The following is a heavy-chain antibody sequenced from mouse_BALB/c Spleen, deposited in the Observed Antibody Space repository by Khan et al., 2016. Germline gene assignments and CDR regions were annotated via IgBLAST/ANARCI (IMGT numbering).Heavy chain of an antibody. CDR1: GYSITSDYA. J-gene: IGHJ4*01. V-gene: IGHV3-2*02. CDR2: ISYSGST. D-gene: IGHD2-2*01. Sequence: EVQLQESGPGLVKPSQSLSLTCTVTGYSITSDYAWNWIRQFPGNKLEWMGYISYSGSTSYTPSLNSRISITSDTSKNQFFLQLNSVTTEDTATYYCARLGGYYYAMDYWGQGTSVTVSS. CDR3: ARLGGYYYAMDY.